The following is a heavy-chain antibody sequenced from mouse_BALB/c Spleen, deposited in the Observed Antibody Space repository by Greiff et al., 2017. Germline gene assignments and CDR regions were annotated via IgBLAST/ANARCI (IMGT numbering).Heavy chain of an antibody. Sequence: QVQLKESGAELVRPGSSVKISCKASGYAFSSYWMNWVKQRPGQGLEWIGQIYPGDGDTNYNGKFKGKATLTADKSSSTAYMQLSSLTSEDSAVYFCARTATAWFAYWGQGTLVTVSA. CDR2: IYPGDGDT. CDR1: GYAFSSYW. V-gene: IGHV1-80*01. D-gene: IGHD1-2*01. J-gene: IGHJ3*01. CDR3: ARTATAWFAY.